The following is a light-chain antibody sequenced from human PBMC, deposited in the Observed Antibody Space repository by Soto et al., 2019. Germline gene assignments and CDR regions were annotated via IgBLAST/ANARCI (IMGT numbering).Light chain of an antibody. CDR3: QQYNNWWT. CDR1: QSVDSN. Sequence: EILMTQSPATLSVSPGESVTLSCRASQSVDSNLAWYQQKPGQAPRLLIYGASTRATGISARFSGSGSGTEFTLTIRSLQSEDSGVYYCQQYNNWWTFGQGTKVDIK. V-gene: IGKV3-15*01. J-gene: IGKJ1*01. CDR2: GAS.